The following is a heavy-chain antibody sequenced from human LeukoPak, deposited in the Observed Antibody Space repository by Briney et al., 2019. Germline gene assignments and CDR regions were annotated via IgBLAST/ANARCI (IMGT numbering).Heavy chain of an antibody. CDR2: ISVSGGGT. Sequence: GGSLRLSCAASGFTFSSYAMSWVRQAPGKGLEWVSAISVSGGGTYYADSVKGRFTISRENSKNTLYLQMNSLRAEDTAVYYCAKDSAKKYDDYWGQGTLVTVSS. D-gene: IGHD2/OR15-2a*01. V-gene: IGHV3-23*01. CDR1: GFTFSSYA. J-gene: IGHJ4*02. CDR3: AKDSAKKYDDY.